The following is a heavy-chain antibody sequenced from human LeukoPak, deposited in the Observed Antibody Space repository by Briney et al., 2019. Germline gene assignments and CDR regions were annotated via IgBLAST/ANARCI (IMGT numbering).Heavy chain of an antibody. V-gene: IGHV3-9*01. CDR2: ISWNSGSI. Sequence: GGSLRLSCAASGFTFSSYSMNWVRQTPGKGLEWVSGISWNSGSIGYADSVKGRFTISRDNAKNSLYLQMNSLRAEDTALYYCAKTVLAFWSGSSNYFDYWGQGTLVTVSS. D-gene: IGHD3-3*01. CDR3: AKTVLAFWSGSSNYFDY. CDR1: GFTFSSYS. J-gene: IGHJ4*02.